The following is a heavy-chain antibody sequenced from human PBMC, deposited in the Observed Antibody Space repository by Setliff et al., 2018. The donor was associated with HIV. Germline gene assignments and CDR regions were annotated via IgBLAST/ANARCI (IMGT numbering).Heavy chain of an antibody. V-gene: IGHV3-15*01. J-gene: IGHJ4*02. CDR2: IKSETDGGTT. Sequence: GSLRLSCAVSGLRVSDAWLRWVRQAPGKGLEWLARIKSETDGGTTDYAAPVKGRFTILGDDSKNMLYLEMSNLQTEDTAMYYCTHMGHYFDGTGYNRMYYFDYWGQGALVTVSS. CDR1: GLRVSDAW. D-gene: IGHD3-22*01. CDR3: THMGHYFDGTGYNRMYYFDY.